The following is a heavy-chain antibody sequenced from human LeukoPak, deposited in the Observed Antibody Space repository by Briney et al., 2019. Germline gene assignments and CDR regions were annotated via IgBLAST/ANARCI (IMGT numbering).Heavy chain of an antibody. D-gene: IGHD2-2*01. CDR2: IIPIFGTA. V-gene: IGHV1-69*05. J-gene: IGHJ4*02. CDR1: GGTFSSYA. CDR3: ARGRYCSSTSCPVDY. Sequence: ASVKVSCKASGGTFSSYAISWARQAPGQGLEWMGGIIPIFGTANYAQKFQGRVTITTDESTSTAYMELSSLRSEDTAVYYCARGRYCSSTSCPVDYWGQGTLVTVSS.